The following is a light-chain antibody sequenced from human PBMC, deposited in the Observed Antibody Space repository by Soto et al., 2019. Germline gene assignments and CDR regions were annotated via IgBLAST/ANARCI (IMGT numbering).Light chain of an antibody. CDR3: AAWDDSLNGLV. Sequence: QSVLTQPLSASGTPGQTVTISCSGSSSNIGSNTVNWYQQLPGTAPKLLIYSNNQRPSGVPDRFSGSKSGTSASLAISGLQSEDEADYYCAAWDDSLNGLVFGGGTKVTVL. CDR1: SSNIGSNT. CDR2: SNN. V-gene: IGLV1-44*01. J-gene: IGLJ2*01.